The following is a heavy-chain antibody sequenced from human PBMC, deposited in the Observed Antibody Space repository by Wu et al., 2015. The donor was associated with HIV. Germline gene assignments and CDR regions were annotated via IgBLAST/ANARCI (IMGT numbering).Heavy chain of an antibody. CDR1: GGTFSSYA. D-gene: IGHD1-26*01. CDR3: ARDWDSRGGMDV. Sequence: QVQLVQSGAEVKKPGSSVKVSCKASGGTFSSYAISWVRQAPGQGLEWMGIINPSGGSTNYAQKFQGRLTMTRDTSTSTVYMELSSLRSEDTAMYYCARDWDSRGGMDVWGQGTTVTVSS. V-gene: IGHV1-46*01. J-gene: IGHJ6*02. CDR2: INPSGGST.